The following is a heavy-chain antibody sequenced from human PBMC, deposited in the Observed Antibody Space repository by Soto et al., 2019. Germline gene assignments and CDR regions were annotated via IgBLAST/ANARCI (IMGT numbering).Heavy chain of an antibody. V-gene: IGHV4-31*03. CDR3: ARAAATGHPVVPDF. Sequence: QVQLQESGPGLVKPSQTLSLTCKVSGASLSSGDYYWNWIRQLPGKGLEWIGYIYYTRVTSYNPSLKSRVTMSVDTSKQQFSLKINSVTAADTAVYFCARAAATGHPVVPDFWGQGALVTVSS. J-gene: IGHJ4*02. CDR2: IYYTRVT. CDR1: GASLSSGDYY. D-gene: IGHD6-13*01.